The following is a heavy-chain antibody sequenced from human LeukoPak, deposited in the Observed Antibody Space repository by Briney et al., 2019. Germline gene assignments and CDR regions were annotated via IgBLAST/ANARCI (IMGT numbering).Heavy chain of an antibody. CDR1: GFTFSSYA. CDR3: EKDRAGTGGFDY. V-gene: IGHV3-23*01. J-gene: IGHJ4*02. D-gene: IGHD6-13*01. Sequence: GGSLRLSCAASGFTFSSYAMGWVRQAPGKGLEWVSFISGDGGSTFYADSVKGRFTISRDNSKNTLYLQMNSLRAEDTAVYYCEKDRAGTGGFDYWGQGTLVTVSS. CDR2: ISGDGGST.